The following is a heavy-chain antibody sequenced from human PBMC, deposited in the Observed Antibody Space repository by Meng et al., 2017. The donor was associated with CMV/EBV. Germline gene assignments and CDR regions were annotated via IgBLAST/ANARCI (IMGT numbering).Heavy chain of an antibody. V-gene: IGHV1-46*01. CDR1: GYTCTRYY. CDR2: INPSGGST. J-gene: IGHJ4*02. Sequence: QVQMVRSGAEVKKPGASGKVSCKATGYTCTRYYMHWVRQAPGQGLEWMGIINPSGGSTSHAQKFQGRVTMTRDTSTSTVYMELSSLRSEDTAVYYCARESGSVGDYWGQGTLVTVSS. CDR3: ARESGSVGDY. D-gene: IGHD1-26*01.